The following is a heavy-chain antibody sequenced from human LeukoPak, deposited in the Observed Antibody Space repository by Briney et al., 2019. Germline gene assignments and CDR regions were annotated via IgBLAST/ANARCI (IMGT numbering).Heavy chain of an antibody. V-gene: IGHV4-39*07. CDR2: IYYSGST. J-gene: IGHJ4*02. Sequence: SETLSLTCTVSGGSISSSSYYWGCIRQPPGKGLEWIGSIYYSGSTYYNPSLKSRVTISVDTSKNQFSLKLSSVTAADTAVYYCARDFRASSSWYEHYFDYWGQGTLVTVSS. D-gene: IGHD6-13*01. CDR3: ARDFRASSSWYEHYFDY. CDR1: GGSISSSSYY.